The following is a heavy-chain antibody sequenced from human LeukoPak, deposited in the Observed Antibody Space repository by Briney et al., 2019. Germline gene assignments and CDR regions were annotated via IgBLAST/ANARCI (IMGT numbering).Heavy chain of an antibody. CDR1: GFTFSSYG. J-gene: IGHJ4*02. CDR3: AKDAAERIAVAYFDY. V-gene: IGHV3-23*01. Sequence: PGGSLRLSCAASGFTFSSYGTSWVRQAPGKGLEWVSAISGSGGSTYYADSVKGRFTISRDNSKNTLYLQMNSLRAEDTAVYYCAKDAAERIAVAYFDYWGQGTLVTVSS. CDR2: ISGSGGST. D-gene: IGHD6-19*01.